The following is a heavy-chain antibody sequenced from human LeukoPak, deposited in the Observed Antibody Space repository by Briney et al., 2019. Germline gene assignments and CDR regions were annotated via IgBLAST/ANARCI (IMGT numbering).Heavy chain of an antibody. CDR1: GASFSGYY. D-gene: IGHD3-10*01. CDR2: INHSGGT. J-gene: IGHJ4*02. V-gene: IGHV4-34*01. Sequence: SETLSLTCGVSGASFSGYYWTWIRQPPGKGLEWIGEINHSGGTNYNPSLKSRVTISVDTSKKQFSLKLRSVTAEDTAVYYCATDRYYGSGSYYKFDYWGQGTLVTVSS. CDR3: ATDRYYGSGSYYKFDY.